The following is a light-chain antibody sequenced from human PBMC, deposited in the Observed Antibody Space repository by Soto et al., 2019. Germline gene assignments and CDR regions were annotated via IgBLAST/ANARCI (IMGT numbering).Light chain of an antibody. J-gene: IGKJ1*01. CDR2: DAS. CDR3: QQRSSWPRT. V-gene: IGKV3-11*01. Sequence: EIVLIQSPATLSLSPGERATLSCRASQSVGSYLAWYQHKPGQAPRLLISDASHRATGIPARFSGSGSGTDFTLTISRLKPEDFAVYYCQQRSSWPRTFGLGTKVDIK. CDR1: QSVGSY.